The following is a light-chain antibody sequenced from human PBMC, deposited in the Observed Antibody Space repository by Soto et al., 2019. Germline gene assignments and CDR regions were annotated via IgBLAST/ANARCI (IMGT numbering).Light chain of an antibody. Sequence: DIQMTPPPSTLSASVVDRVTITCRASQSINNWLAWYQQTRGRVPKLLIYGASNLESGVPSRFSGSGSGTDFTLTISRLEPEDFAVYYCQQYGSSPLTFGGGTKVDIK. CDR1: QSINNW. J-gene: IGKJ4*01. CDR2: GAS. V-gene: IGKV1-5*01. CDR3: QQYGSSPLT.